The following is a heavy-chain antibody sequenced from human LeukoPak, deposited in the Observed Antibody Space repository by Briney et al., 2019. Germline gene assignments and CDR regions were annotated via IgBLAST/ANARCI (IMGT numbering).Heavy chain of an antibody. CDR2: INHSGST. CDR3: ARVPRGTYYYGVDV. J-gene: IGHJ6*04. CDR1: GGSFSGYY. Sequence: SETLSLTCAVYGGSFSGYYWGWIRQPPGKGLEWIGEINHSGSTNYNPSLKSRVTISVDTSKNQFSLKLSSVTAADTAVYYCARVPRGTYYYGVDVWGKGTTVTVSS. V-gene: IGHV4-34*01. D-gene: IGHD1-1*01.